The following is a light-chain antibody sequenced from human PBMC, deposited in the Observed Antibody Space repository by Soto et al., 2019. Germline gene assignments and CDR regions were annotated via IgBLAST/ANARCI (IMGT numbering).Light chain of an antibody. V-gene: IGKV3-15*01. CDR3: QQYNDWPRT. Sequence: EVVMTQSPATLSVSPGERATLSCRASQSVSNNLAWYQRKPGQAPTLLIYGASTRATGIPARFSGSGSGTEFTLTISSLQSEDLAVYYCQQYNDWPRTFGQGTKVEIK. CDR1: QSVSNN. J-gene: IGKJ1*01. CDR2: GAS.